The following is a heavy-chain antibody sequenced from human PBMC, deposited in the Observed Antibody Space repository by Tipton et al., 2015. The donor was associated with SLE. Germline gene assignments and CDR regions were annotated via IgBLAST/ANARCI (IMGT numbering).Heavy chain of an antibody. J-gene: IGHJ4*02. CDR1: GFTFDDYG. V-gene: IGHV3-20*04. D-gene: IGHD1-26*01. Sequence: SLRLSCVASGFTFDDYGMAWVRQVPGKGLEWVSGISWNGGYIGYADSVKGRFAISRDNAKNSLYLQMNSLSPDDTAVYYCAREGSGSYMYYFDYWGQGTLVTVSS. CDR2: ISWNGGYI. CDR3: AREGSGSYMYYFDY.